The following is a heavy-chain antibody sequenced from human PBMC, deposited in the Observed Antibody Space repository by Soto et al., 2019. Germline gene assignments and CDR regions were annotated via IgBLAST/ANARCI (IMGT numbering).Heavy chain of an antibody. J-gene: IGHJ4*02. V-gene: IGHV4-28*01. CDR2: IYYSGTT. CDR3: ARREIQGPIDY. CDR1: GYSISSSNW. Sequence: QVQLQESGPGLVKPSDTLSLTCAVSGYSISSSNWWGWIRQPPGKGLEWIGYIYYSGTTYYNPSLKSRVTMSVDPSKNQFSLKLTSVTAVDTVVYYCARREIQGPIDYWGQGTLVTVSS. D-gene: IGHD1-26*01.